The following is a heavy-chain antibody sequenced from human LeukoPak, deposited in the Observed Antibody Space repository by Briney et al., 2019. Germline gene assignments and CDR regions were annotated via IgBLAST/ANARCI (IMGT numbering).Heavy chain of an antibody. CDR2: VNPNSGGT. D-gene: IGHD6-19*01. V-gene: IGHV1-2*06. CDR1: GYTFTGNY. Sequence: GAAVKVSCKASGYTFTGNYMHWVRQAPGQGLEWMGRVNPNSGGTNYAQRFQGRVTMTRDTSISTAYMELSRLRAYDTAGYYCARGPLPLAVADCWGQGTLVIVSS. CDR3: ARGPLPLAVADC. J-gene: IGHJ4*02.